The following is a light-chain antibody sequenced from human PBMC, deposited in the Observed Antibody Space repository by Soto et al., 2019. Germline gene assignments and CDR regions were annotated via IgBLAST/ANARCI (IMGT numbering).Light chain of an antibody. J-gene: IGLJ1*01. Sequence: QSALTQPRSVSGSPGQSVTISCTGTSSDVGDYIYVSWYRQHPGKAPKLMIYDISERPSGVPDRFSGSKSGNTASLTISGLQAEDEADYYCCSYAGSYSYVFGTGTKLTVL. CDR3: CSYAGSYSYV. CDR1: SSDVGDYIY. CDR2: DIS. V-gene: IGLV2-11*01.